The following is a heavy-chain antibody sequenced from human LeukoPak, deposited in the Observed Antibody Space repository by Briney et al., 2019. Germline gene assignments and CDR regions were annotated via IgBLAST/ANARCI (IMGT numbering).Heavy chain of an antibody. V-gene: IGHV4-4*02. CDR1: GGSISSSNW. CDR3: ARNYGDYVSPWFDY. D-gene: IGHD4-17*01. CDR2: IYHSGST. J-gene: IGHJ4*02. Sequence: PSETLSLTCAVSGGSISSSNWWSWVRQPPGKGLEWIGEIYHSGSTNYNPSLKSRVTISVDKSKNQFSLKLSSVTAADTAVYYCARNYGDYVSPWFDYWGQGTLVTVSS.